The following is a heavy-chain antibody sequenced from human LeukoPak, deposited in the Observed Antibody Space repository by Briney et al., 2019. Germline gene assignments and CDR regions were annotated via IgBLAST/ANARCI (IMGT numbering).Heavy chain of an antibody. CDR2: MNPNSGNT. J-gene: IGHJ6*02. V-gene: IGHV1-8*01. Sequence: ASVKVSCKASGYTFTSYDINWVRQATGQGLEWMGWMNPNSGNTGYAQKFQGRVTMTRNTSITTSYMELSSLRPEDMAVYYCARGGGCSSTSCYTRVGYYYYYGMDVWGQGTTVTVSS. CDR1: GYTFTSYD. D-gene: IGHD2-2*02. CDR3: ARGGGCSSTSCYTRVGYYYYYGMDV.